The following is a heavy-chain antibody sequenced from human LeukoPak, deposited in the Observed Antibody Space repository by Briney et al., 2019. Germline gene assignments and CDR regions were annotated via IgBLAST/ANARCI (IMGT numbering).Heavy chain of an antibody. J-gene: IGHJ4*02. CDR1: GFTFSSYS. CDR3: ASDSSGYYLIDY. CDR2: ISYDGSNK. Sequence: GGSLRLSCAASGFTFSSYSMNWVRQAPGKGLEWVAVISYDGSNKYYADSVKGRFTISRDNSENTLYLQMNSLRAEDTAVYYCASDSSGYYLIDYWGQGTLVTVSS. V-gene: IGHV3-30*03. D-gene: IGHD3-22*01.